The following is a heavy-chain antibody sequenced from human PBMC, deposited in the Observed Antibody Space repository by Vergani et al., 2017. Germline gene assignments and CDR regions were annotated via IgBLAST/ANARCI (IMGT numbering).Heavy chain of an antibody. D-gene: IGHD2-2*01. Sequence: QVQLQESGPGLVKPSQTLSLTCTVSGGSISSGDYYWSWIRQPPGKGLEWIGYIYYRGSTYYNPSLKSRVTISVDTSKNQFSLKLSSVTAADTAVYYCAXGGVDGDLSIVVVPAAIQFDYWGQGTLVTVSS. CDR1: GGSISSGDYY. CDR3: AXGGVDGDLSIVVVPAAIQFDY. CDR2: IYYRGST. V-gene: IGHV4-30-4*01. J-gene: IGHJ4*02.